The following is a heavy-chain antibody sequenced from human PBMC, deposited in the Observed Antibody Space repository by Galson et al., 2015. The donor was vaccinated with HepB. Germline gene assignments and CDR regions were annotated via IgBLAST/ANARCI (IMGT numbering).Heavy chain of an antibody. CDR2: ISAYNGNT. V-gene: IGHV1-18*01. CDR3: ARLVTAAGFLGP. CDR1: GYTFTNYN. Sequence: SVKVSCKASGYTFTNYNSNWVRQAPGQGLQWMGWISAYNGNTNYAQKFQGRVTMTTDTSTRTAYMELRSLKSDDTAVYYCARLVTAAGFLGPWGQGTLVTVSS. J-gene: IGHJ5*02. D-gene: IGHD6-13*01.